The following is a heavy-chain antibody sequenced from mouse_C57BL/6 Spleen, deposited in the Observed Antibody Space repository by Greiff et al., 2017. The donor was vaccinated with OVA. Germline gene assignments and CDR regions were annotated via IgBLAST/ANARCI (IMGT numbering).Heavy chain of an antibody. CDR2: INYDGSST. Sequence: DVKLVESEGGLVQPGSSMKLSCTASGFTFSDYYMAWVRQVPEKGLEWVANINYDGSSTYYLDSLKSRFIISRDNAKNILYLQMSSLKSEDTATYYCARGYWYFDVWGTGTTVTVSS. J-gene: IGHJ1*03. CDR1: GFTFSDYY. V-gene: IGHV5-16*01. CDR3: ARGYWYFDV.